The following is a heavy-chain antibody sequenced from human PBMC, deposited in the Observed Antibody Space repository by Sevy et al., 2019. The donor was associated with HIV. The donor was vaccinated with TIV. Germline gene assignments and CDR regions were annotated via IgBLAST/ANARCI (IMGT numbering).Heavy chain of an antibody. CDR1: GFTFNSYP. CDR2: VSHDGSTK. Sequence: GGFLRLSCAASGFTFNSYPLHWVRQAPGKGLEWVAVVSHDGSTKYYADSVKGRFTISRDNSKNTLYLQMNSLRAEDTAVYYCARPGITSGYLYYFDYWGQGTLVTVSS. V-gene: IGHV3-30*04. J-gene: IGHJ4*02. D-gene: IGHD5-12*01. CDR3: ARPGITSGYLYYFDY.